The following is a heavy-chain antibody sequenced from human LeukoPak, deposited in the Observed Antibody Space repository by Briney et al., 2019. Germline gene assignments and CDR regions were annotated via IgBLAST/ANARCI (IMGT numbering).Heavy chain of an antibody. Sequence: ASETLSLTCAVSGGSISTYYWSWIRQPPGKGLEWIGSIYHSGSTYYNPSLKSRVTISVDTSKNQFSLKLSSVTAADTAVYYCARVAPITMVRGVTAPFDYWGQGTLVTVSS. CDR1: GGSISTYY. D-gene: IGHD3-10*01. CDR3: ARVAPITMVRGVTAPFDY. V-gene: IGHV4-38-2*01. CDR2: IYHSGST. J-gene: IGHJ4*02.